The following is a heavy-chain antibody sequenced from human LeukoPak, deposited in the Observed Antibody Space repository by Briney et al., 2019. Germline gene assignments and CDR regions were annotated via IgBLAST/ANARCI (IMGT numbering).Heavy chain of an antibody. D-gene: IGHD3-22*01. J-gene: IGHJ4*02. Sequence: SVKVSCKASGGTFASYAISWVRQAPGQGLEWMGRIIPFFGTANYAQKFQGRVTITTDESTSTAYMELSSLRSEDTAVYYCASAVRRPYYYDSSGYSSLDYWGQGTLVTVSS. CDR3: ASAVRRPYYYDSSGYSSLDY. CDR2: IIPFFGTA. CDR1: GGTFASYA. V-gene: IGHV1-69*05.